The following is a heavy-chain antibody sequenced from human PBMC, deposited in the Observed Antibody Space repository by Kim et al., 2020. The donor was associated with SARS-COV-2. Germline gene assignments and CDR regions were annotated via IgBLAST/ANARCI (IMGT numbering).Heavy chain of an antibody. J-gene: IGHJ3*01. CDR1: GFTVSSNY. CDR3: ARAPHYYDSSDTTP. CDR2: IYSGGST. V-gene: IGHV3-66*01. D-gene: IGHD3-22*01. Sequence: GGSLRLSCAASGFTVSSNYMSWVRQAPGKGLEWVSVIYSGGSTYYADSVKGRFTISRDNSKNTLYLQMNSLRAEDTAVYYCARAPHYYDSSDTTPWGQGTMVTVSS.